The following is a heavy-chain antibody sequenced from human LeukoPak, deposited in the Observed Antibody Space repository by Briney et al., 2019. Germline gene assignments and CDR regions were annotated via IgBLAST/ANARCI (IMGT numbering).Heavy chain of an antibody. V-gene: IGHV1-18*01. CDR3: ARDLDIVVVAAAVRHYGLDV. CDR1: GYTFTIYG. D-gene: IGHD2-15*01. Sequence: ASVKVSCKPSGYTFTIYGISWVRQAPGQGLEWMGWISPYNGNTNYAQKFQGRVTMTTDTSTTTAYMELRSLTPDDTAVYYCARDLDIVVVAAAVRHYGLDVWGQGTTVTVSS. J-gene: IGHJ6*02. CDR2: ISPYNGNT.